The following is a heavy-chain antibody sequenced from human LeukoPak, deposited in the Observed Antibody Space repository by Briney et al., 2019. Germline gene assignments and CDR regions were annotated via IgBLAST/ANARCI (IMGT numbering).Heavy chain of an antibody. CDR2: ISYDGSNK. V-gene: IGHV3-30*04. Sequence: PGGSLRLSCAASGFTFSSYAMHWVRQAPGKGLEWVAVISYDGSNKYYADSVKGRFTISRDNSKNTLYLQMNSLRAEDTAVYYCARDQLGGYYGSGTHFDYWGQGTLVTVSS. D-gene: IGHD3-10*01. J-gene: IGHJ4*02. CDR1: GFTFSSYA. CDR3: ARDQLGGYYGSGTHFDY.